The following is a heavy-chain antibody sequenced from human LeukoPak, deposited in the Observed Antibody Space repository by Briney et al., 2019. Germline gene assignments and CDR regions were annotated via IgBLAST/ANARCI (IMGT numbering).Heavy chain of an antibody. CDR2: INHGGST. V-gene: IGHV4-34*01. CDR1: GGSFCGYY. J-gene: IGHJ4*02. CDR3: ARVRYDSSGYYSYFDY. Sequence: SETLSLTCAVYGGSFCGYYWSWIRQPPGKGLEWIGEINHGGSTNYNTSLKSRVTISVDTSKNQFSLKLSSVTAADTAVYYCARVRYDSSGYYSYFDYWGQGTLVTVST. D-gene: IGHD3-22*01.